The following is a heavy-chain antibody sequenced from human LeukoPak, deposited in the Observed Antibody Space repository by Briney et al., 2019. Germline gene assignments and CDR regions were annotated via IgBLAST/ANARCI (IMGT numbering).Heavy chain of an antibody. J-gene: IGHJ4*02. D-gene: IGHD6-19*01. V-gene: IGHV3-23*01. CDR3: AKDGYRGIAVALIYFDY. CDR1: GFTFSSYA. CDR2: ISGSGGST. Sequence: PGGSLRLSCAASGFTFSSYAMSWVRQAPGKGLEWVSAISGSGGSTYYADSVKGRFTISRDTSKNTLYLQMNSLRAEDTAVYYCAKDGYRGIAVALIYFDYRGQGTLVTVSS.